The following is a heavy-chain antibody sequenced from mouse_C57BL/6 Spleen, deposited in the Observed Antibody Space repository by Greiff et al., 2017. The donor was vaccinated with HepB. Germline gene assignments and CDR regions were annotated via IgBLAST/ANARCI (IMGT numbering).Heavy chain of an antibody. J-gene: IGHJ3*01. CDR2: IWGVGST. V-gene: IGHV2-6*01. CDR1: GFSLTSYG. D-gene: IGHD4-1*01. Sequence: VQGVESGPGLVAPSQSLSITCTVSGFSLTSYGVDWVRQSPGKGLEWLGVIWGVGSTNYNSALKSRLSISKDNSKSQVFLKMNSLQTDDTAMYYCASGDWDRFAYWGQGTLVTVSA. CDR3: ASGDWDRFAY.